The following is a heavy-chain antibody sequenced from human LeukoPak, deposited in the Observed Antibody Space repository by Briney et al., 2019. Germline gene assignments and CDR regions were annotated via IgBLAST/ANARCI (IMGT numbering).Heavy chain of an antibody. V-gene: IGHV3-23*01. Sequence: AGGSLRLSCAASGFTFSSYAMSWVRQAPGKGLEWVSAISGSGGSTYYADSVKGRFTISRDNAKNSLYLQMNSLRAEDTAVYYCARDRGYSYGHPYWGQGTLVTVSS. CDR3: ARDRGYSYGHPY. J-gene: IGHJ4*02. CDR1: GFTFSSYA. D-gene: IGHD5-18*01. CDR2: ISGSGGST.